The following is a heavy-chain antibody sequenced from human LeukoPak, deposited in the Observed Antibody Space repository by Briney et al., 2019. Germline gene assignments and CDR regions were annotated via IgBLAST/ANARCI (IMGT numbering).Heavy chain of an antibody. CDR2: IWYDGSNK. D-gene: IGHD4-17*01. J-gene: IGHJ4*02. CDR3: ARDHYGDYVRTYFDY. V-gene: IGHV3-33*01. CDR1: GFTFSSYG. Sequence: GGSLRLSCAAFGFTFSSYGMHWVRQAPGKGLEWVAVIWYDGSNKYYADSVKGRFTISRDNSKNTLYLQMNSLRAEDTAVYYCARDHYGDYVRTYFDYWGQGTLVTVSS.